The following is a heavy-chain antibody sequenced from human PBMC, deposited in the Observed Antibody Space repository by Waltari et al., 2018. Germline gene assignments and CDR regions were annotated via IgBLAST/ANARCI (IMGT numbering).Heavy chain of an antibody. CDR2: IYYSGST. J-gene: IGHJ4*02. Sequence: QLQLQESGPGLVKPSETLSLTCTVSGGSISSSSYYWGWIRQPPGKGLEWIGSIYYSGSTYYNPSRKSRVTISVDTSKNQFSLKLSSVTAADTAVYYCARDLPVPGYFDYWGQGTLVTVSS. V-gene: IGHV4-39*07. CDR1: GGSISSSSYY. CDR3: ARDLPVPGYFDY. D-gene: IGHD4-17*01.